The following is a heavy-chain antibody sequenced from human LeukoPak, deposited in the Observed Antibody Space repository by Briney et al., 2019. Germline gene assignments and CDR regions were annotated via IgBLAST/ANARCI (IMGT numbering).Heavy chain of an antibody. V-gene: IGHV1-18*01. CDR1: GYTFTSYG. Sequence: ASVKVSCTASGYTFTSYGISWVRQAPGQGLEWMGWISAYNGNTNYAQKLQGRVTMTTDTSTSTAYMELRSLRSDDTAVYYCARAFDTRDAFDIWGQGTMVTVSS. CDR2: ISAYNGNT. CDR3: ARAFDTRDAFDI. J-gene: IGHJ3*02. D-gene: IGHD2-2*02.